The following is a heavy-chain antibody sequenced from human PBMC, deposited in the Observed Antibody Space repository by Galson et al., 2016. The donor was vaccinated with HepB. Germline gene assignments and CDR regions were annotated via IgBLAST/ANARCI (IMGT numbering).Heavy chain of an antibody. CDR1: GFTFSSYS. J-gene: IGHJ6*02. V-gene: IGHV3-30-3*01. D-gene: IGHD1-26*01. CDR2: ISNDGINQ. Sequence: SLRLSCAASGFTFSSYSMHWVRQAPGKGLYWVAFISNDGINQHYADSVKGRFTISRDNAKNSLYLQMNSLRDEDTAVYYCARDWLGATLYYYYGMDVWGQGTTVTVSS. CDR3: ARDWLGATLYYYYGMDV.